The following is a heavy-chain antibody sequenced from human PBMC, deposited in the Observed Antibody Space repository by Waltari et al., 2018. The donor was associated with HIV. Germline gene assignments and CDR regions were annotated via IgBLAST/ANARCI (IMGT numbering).Heavy chain of an antibody. CDR3: AKVYYYDSSTYFLKVPHYDY. Sequence: VHLLESGGGLVQPGGSLRLSCAASGFSVSSSALSWVRQAPGKGLEWFVPMSGTAGTGYYADSVRCRFTISRDNAKNTLFLQMDSLSTDDTAVYYCAKVYYYDSSTYFLKVPHYDYWGQGTLVTVSS. D-gene: IGHD3-22*01. CDR1: GFSVSSSA. CDR2: MSGTAGTG. V-gene: IGHV3-23*01. J-gene: IGHJ4*02.